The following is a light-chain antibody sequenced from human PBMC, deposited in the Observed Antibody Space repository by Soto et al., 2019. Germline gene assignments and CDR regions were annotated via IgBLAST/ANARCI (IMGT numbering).Light chain of an antibody. CDR1: KDITNY. CDR2: DAS. CDR3: QHYDHLTIT. J-gene: IGKJ5*01. Sequence: DIQTPQSPSTLSASVGDRLTITCRDNKDITNYLNWYQQKQGKAPRLXLYDASSLETGVPSRFSGSGAGTDCTCTISSLKPEDIATADCQHYDHLTITFGQGTRLEIK. V-gene: IGKV1-33*01.